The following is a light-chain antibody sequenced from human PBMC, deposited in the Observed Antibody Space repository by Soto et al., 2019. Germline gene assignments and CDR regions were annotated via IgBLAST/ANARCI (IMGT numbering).Light chain of an antibody. V-gene: IGLV1-36*01. CDR2: YDD. J-gene: IGLJ1*01. Sequence: QPVLTQPPSVAEAPRHRVTISCSGSSFNIGDNAVNWYQQFPGKAPKLLIYYDDLLPSGVSDRFSGSKSGTSASLVISGLQSDDEADYYCSAWDDTLNGFVFETGTKVTVL. CDR3: SAWDDTLNGFV. CDR1: SFNIGDNA.